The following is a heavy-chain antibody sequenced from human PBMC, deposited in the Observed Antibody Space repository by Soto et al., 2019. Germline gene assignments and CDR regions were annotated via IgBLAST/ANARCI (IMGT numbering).Heavy chain of an antibody. CDR3: AKEFGPTVTANRYFQH. J-gene: IGHJ1*01. CDR2: ISGSGRST. CDR1: GFTFSSYA. V-gene: IGHV3-23*01. Sequence: EVQLLESGGGLVQPGGSLRLSCAASGFTFSSYAMSWVRQAPGKGLEWVSGISGSGRSTYYADSVKGRFTISRDNSKNTLYLQMNSLRAEDTAVYYCAKEFGPTVTANRYFQHWGQGTLVTVSS. D-gene: IGHD4-17*01.